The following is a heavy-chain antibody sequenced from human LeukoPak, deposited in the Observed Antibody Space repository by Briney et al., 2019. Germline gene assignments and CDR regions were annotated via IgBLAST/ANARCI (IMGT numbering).Heavy chain of an antibody. CDR3: ARVATQLVP. Sequence: QXPGXGLEWMGWISAYNGNTNYAQKLQGRVTITTDTSTRTAYMELRSLRSDDTAVYYCARVATQLVPWGQGTLVTVSS. J-gene: IGHJ5*02. V-gene: IGHV1-18*01. CDR2: ISAYNGNT. D-gene: IGHD6-13*01.